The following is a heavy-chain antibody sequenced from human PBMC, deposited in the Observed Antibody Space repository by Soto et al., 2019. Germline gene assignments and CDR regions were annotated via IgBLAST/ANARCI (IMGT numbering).Heavy chain of an antibody. CDR2: TYHSGSN. CDR3: ARGANGFWSGYYPGFDP. J-gene: IGHJ5*02. CDR1: GGSISSGGYS. V-gene: IGHV4-30-2*01. D-gene: IGHD3-3*01. Sequence: QLQLQESGSGLVKPSQTLSLTCAVSGGSISSGGYSWSWIRQPPGKGLEWIGYTYHSGSNYYNPSLKSRVTKTVDRTKKQCSLKLSSVTDADTAVYYCARGANGFWSGYYPGFDPWGQGTLVTVSS.